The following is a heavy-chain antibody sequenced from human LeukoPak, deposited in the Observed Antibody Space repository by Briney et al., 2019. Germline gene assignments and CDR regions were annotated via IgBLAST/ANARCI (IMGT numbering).Heavy chain of an antibody. CDR3: ARGVNTISFTFDY. V-gene: IGHV3-43*02. CDR2: ISGDGVTT. CDR1: GFIFRDYS. D-gene: IGHD3-22*01. J-gene: IGHJ4*02. Sequence: HPGGSLRLSCAASGFIFRDYSMYWVRQVPGKGLEWISLISGDGVTTYYADSVKGRFTISRDNHEDSLYLQMNTLRTEDTAFYYCARGVNTISFTFDYWARGSLVTVSS.